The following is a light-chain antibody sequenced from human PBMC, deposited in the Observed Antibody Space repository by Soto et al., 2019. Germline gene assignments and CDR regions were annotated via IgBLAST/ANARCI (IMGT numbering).Light chain of an antibody. CDR1: QSVRSN. J-gene: IGKJ4*01. CDR3: QHYNNLWG. V-gene: IGKV3-15*01. CDR2: GAS. Sequence: DIVMTQSPATLSVSPGDRVTLSCRASQSVRSNLAWYQQKPGQVPRVLIYGASTRAIGIPDRFSGSGSGTEFTLTISSLQSEDFAVYYCQHYNNLWGFGGGTKVEIK.